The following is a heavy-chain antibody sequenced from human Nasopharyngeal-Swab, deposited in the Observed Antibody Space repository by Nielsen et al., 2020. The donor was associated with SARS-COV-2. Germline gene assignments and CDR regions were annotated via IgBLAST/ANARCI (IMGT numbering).Heavy chain of an antibody. V-gene: IGHV4-59*01. J-gene: IGHJ6*03. CDR2: IYYSGST. Sequence: SQTHSLTCAVSGGSISSYSWSWIRLPPGKGLEWIGYIYYSGSTNYSPSLKSRVTISVDTSKNQSSLKLNSVTAADTAVYYCARTAGYYYMDVWGKGTTVTVSS. CDR3: ARTAGYYYMDV. D-gene: IGHD6-13*01. CDR1: GGSISSYS.